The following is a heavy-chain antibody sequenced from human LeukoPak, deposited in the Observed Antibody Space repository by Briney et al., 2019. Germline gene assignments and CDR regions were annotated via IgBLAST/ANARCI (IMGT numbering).Heavy chain of an antibody. CDR2: IYYSGST. J-gene: IGHJ4*02. D-gene: IGHD1-26*01. V-gene: IGHV4-59*01. Sequence: PSESLSLTCTVSGGSISSYYWSWLRQPPGKGLEWIGYIYYSGSTNYNPSLKSRVTISIDTSKNQFSLKLSSVTAADTAVYYCARLSGSPWYWGQGTLVTVSS. CDR3: ARLSGSPWY. CDR1: GGSISSYY.